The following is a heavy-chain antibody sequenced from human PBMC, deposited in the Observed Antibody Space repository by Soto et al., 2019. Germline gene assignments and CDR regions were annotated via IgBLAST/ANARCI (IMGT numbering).Heavy chain of an antibody. CDR3: GKYYHVVYDIRPFDY. D-gene: IGHD2-8*02. CDR1: GFTFSSYA. V-gene: IGHV3-23*01. Sequence: PGGSLRLSCAASGFTFSSYAMSWVRQAPGKGLEWVSAISGSGGSTYYADSVKGRFTISRDNSKNTLYLQMNSLRAEDTAVYYCGKYYHVVYDIRPFDYWCQGNLLNVS. J-gene: IGHJ4*02. CDR2: ISGSGGST.